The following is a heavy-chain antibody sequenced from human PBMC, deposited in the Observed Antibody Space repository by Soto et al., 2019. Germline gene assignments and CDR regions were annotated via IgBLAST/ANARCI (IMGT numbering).Heavy chain of an antibody. CDR3: ARKGLSTYYDFWSGYYTGWFDP. V-gene: IGHV1-8*01. CDR1: GYTFTSYD. J-gene: IGHJ5*02. Sequence: GASVKVSCKASGYTFTSYDIDGVRQATGQGLEWMGWMNPNSGNTGYAQKFQGRVTMTRNTSISTAYMELSSLRSEDTAGYYCARKGLSTYYDFWSGYYTGWFDPWGQGTLVTVS. CDR2: MNPNSGNT. D-gene: IGHD3-3*01.